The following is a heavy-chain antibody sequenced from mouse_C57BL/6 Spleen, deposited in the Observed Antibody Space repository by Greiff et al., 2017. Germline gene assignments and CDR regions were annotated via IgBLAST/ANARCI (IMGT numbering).Heavy chain of an antibody. CDR1: GYTFTDYY. Sequence: LQESGPELVKPGASVKISCKASGYTFTDYYINWVKQRPGQGLEWIGWIYPGSGNTKYNEKFKGKATLTVDTSSSTAYMQLSSLTSEDSAVYFCASLPLYDYDGGGIDYWGQGTTLTVSS. J-gene: IGHJ2*01. D-gene: IGHD2-4*01. CDR3: ASLPLYDYDGGGIDY. CDR2: IYPGSGNT. V-gene: IGHV1-84*01.